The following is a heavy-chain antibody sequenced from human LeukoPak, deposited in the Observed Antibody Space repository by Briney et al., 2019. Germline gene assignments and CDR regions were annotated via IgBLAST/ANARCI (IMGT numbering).Heavy chain of an antibody. CDR1: GGSISSYY. J-gene: IGHJ4*02. Sequence: SETLSLTCTVSGGSISSYYWSWIRQPPGKGLEWIGYIYYSGSTNYNPSLKSRVTISVDTSKNQFSLKLSSVTAADTAVYYCARGSRGVRGVITQPFDYWGQGTLVTVSS. D-gene: IGHD3-10*01. CDR2: IYYSGST. CDR3: ARGSRGVRGVITQPFDY. V-gene: IGHV4-59*01.